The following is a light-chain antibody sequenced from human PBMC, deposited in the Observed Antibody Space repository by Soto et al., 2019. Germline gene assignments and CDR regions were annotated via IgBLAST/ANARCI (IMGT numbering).Light chain of an antibody. CDR3: LQHNTFPWT. CDR2: AAS. V-gene: IGKV1-17*01. CDR1: QGIRDG. J-gene: IGKJ1*01. Sequence: DIQVTQSPSSLSASVGDRVTITCRASQGIRDGLGWYQQKPGTAPKRLIYAASTLQSGVPSRFSGSGSGTEFTLTINGLQPEDVATYYCLQHNTFPWTFGPGTKVEV.